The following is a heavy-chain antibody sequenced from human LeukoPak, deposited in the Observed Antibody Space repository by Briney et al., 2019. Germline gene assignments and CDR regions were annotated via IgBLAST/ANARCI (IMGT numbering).Heavy chain of an antibody. J-gene: IGHJ4*02. V-gene: IGHV3-48*04. CDR2: ISSSSSTI. CDR1: GFTFSSYS. Sequence: GGSLRLSCAASGFTFSSYSMNWVRQAPGKGLEWVSYISSSSSTIYYADSVKGRFTISRDNAKNSLYLQMNSLRAEDTAVYYCARDSYGSGSYYRIDSWGQGTLVTVSS. D-gene: IGHD3-10*01. CDR3: ARDSYGSGSYYRIDS.